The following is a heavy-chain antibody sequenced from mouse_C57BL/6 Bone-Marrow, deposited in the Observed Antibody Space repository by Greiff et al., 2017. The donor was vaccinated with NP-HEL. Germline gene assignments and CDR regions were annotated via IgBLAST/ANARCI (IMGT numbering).Heavy chain of an antibody. CDR2: INPSSGYT. V-gene: IGHV1-4*01. Sequence: QVQLKESGAELARPGASVKMSCKASGYTFTSYTMHWVKQRPGQGLEWIGYINPSSGYTKYNQKFKDKATLTADKSSSTAYMQLSSLTSEDSAVYYCAREDYYGSSYGAMDYWGQGTSVTVSS. J-gene: IGHJ4*01. CDR1: GYTFTSYT. D-gene: IGHD1-1*01. CDR3: AREDYYGSSYGAMDY.